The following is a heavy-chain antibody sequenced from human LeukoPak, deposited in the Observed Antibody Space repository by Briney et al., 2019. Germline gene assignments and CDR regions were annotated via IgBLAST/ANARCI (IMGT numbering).Heavy chain of an antibody. CDR1: GGSFSGYY. Sequence: SETLSLTCAVYGGSFSGYYWSWIRQPPGKGLEWIGEVNHSGSTNYNPSLKSRVTISVDTSKNQFSLKLSSVTAADTAVYYCARAPPSIVVVPAPYYYYGMDVWGKGTTVTVSS. J-gene: IGHJ6*04. D-gene: IGHD2-2*01. CDR3: ARAPPSIVVVPAPYYYYGMDV. CDR2: VNHSGST. V-gene: IGHV4-34*01.